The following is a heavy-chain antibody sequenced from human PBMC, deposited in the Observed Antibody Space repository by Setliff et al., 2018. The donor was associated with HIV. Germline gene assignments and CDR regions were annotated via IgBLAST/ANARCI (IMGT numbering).Heavy chain of an antibody. CDR2: INPNSGDT. CDR1: GYTFTGYY. D-gene: IGHD2-15*01. CDR3: ARDKDGFDI. Sequence: GASVKVSCKASGYTFTGYYINWVRRAPGQGLEWMDRINPNSGDTNYTQSFQGRVTMTRDRSINTAYLELSSLKSDDTAVYYCARDKDGFDIWGQGTMVTVSS. V-gene: IGHV1-2*06. J-gene: IGHJ3*02.